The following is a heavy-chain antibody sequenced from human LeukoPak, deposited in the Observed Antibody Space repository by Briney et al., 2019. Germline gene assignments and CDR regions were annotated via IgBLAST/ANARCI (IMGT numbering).Heavy chain of an antibody. V-gene: IGHV3-53*01. CDR1: GLTVSSSY. CDR3: ARNILFAFDI. J-gene: IGHJ3*02. Sequence: GGSLRLSCAASGLTVSSSYMSWVRQAPGKGLEWVPIIYNDGSTYYADSMKGRFTISRDNSKNTLYLQVNSLRAEDTAMYYCARNILFAFDIWGQGTMVTVPS. CDR2: IYNDGST.